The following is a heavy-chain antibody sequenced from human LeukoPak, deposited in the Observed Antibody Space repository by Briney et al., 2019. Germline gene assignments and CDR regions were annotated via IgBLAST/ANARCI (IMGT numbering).Heavy chain of an antibody. V-gene: IGHV3-21*06. Sequence: GGSLRLSCAASGFTFSNYNMNWVRQAPGKGLEWVSYISSRGSYTYYADSVKGRFTITRDNAKNSLYLQMNSLRAEDTAVYYCARIDAFDIWGQGTMVTVSS. CDR1: GFTFSNYN. J-gene: IGHJ3*02. CDR2: ISSRGSYT. CDR3: ARIDAFDI.